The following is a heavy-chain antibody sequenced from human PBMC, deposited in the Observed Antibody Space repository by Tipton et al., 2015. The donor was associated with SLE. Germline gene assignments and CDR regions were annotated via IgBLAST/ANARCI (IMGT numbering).Heavy chain of an antibody. D-gene: IGHD6-6*01. Sequence: LRLSCTVSGGSISSYYWSWIRQPPGKGLEWIGSIYYSGRTYYNPSLKRRVTISVDTSKNQFSLKLSSVTAADTAVYYCAREGRREQLALDYWGQGTLVTVSS. CDR3: AREGRREQLALDY. V-gene: IGHV4-59*12. CDR1: GGSISSYY. CDR2: IYYSGRT. J-gene: IGHJ4*02.